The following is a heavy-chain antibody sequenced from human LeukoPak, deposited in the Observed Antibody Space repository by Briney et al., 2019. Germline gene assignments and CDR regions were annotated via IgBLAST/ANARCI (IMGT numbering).Heavy chain of an antibody. Sequence: ASVNVSYKASGYTFTIYDIMWVRQATGQGREGMGWMNPNSGNTGYAQKFQGRVTMTRNTSISTAYMELSSLRSEDTAVYYCAKRIDFWSGYCFDYWGQGTLVTVSS. J-gene: IGHJ4*02. CDR2: MNPNSGNT. D-gene: IGHD3-3*01. CDR3: AKRIDFWSGYCFDY. V-gene: IGHV1-8*01. CDR1: GYTFTIYD.